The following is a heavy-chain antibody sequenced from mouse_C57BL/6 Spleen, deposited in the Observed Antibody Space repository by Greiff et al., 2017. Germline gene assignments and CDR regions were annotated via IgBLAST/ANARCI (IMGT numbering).Heavy chain of an antibody. D-gene: IGHD1-1*01. J-gene: IGHJ2*01. CDR3: ARGVYYYGSSLDY. CDR2: ISYDGSN. Sequence: EVQLVESGPGLVKPSQSLSLTCSVTGYSITSGYYWNWIRQFPGNKLEWMGYISYDGSNNYNPSLKNRISITRDTSKNQFFLKLNSVTTEDTATYYCARGVYYYGSSLDYWGQGTTLTVSS. V-gene: IGHV3-6*01. CDR1: GYSITSGYY.